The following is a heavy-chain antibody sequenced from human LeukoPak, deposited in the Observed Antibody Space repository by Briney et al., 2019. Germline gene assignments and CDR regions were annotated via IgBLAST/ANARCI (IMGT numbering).Heavy chain of an antibody. CDR1: GFTFSNYD. CDR3: ARGTLYSSGWGSLDY. CDR2: ISRSSNTI. D-gene: IGHD6-19*01. J-gene: IGHJ4*02. Sequence: GGSLRLSCAASGFTFSNYDMNWVRQAPGKGLEWVSYISRSSNTIYYAGSVKGRFPISRDNGKNSLYLQMNSLRAEDTAVFYCARGTLYSSGWGSLDYWGQGTLVTVSS. V-gene: IGHV3-48*01.